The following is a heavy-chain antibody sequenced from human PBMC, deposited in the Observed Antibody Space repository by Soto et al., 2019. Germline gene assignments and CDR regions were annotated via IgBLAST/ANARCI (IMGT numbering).Heavy chain of an antibody. Sequence: QVQLVESGGGVVQPGRSLRLSCAASGFTFSSYGMHWVRQAPGKGLEWVAVISYDGSNKYYADSVKGRFTISRDNSKNTLYLQMKSLRAEDTAVYYCAKDSQAVTFDYWGQGTLVTVSS. CDR3: AKDSQAVTFDY. CDR2: ISYDGSNK. J-gene: IGHJ4*02. V-gene: IGHV3-30*18. D-gene: IGHD4-17*01. CDR1: GFTFSSYG.